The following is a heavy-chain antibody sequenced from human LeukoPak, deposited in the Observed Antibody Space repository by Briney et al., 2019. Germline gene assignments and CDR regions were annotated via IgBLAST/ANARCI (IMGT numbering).Heavy chain of an antibody. CDR2: ISYDGSNK. Sequence: PGGSLRLSCAASGFTFSSYGMHWVRQAPGKGLEWVAVISYDGSNKYYADSVKGRFTISRDNAKNSLYLQMNSLRAEDTAVYYCAREGGDGVVIMYDYGGQEPLVTVPS. CDR3: AREGGDGVVIMYDY. V-gene: IGHV3-30*03. D-gene: IGHD3-3*01. CDR1: GFTFSSYG. J-gene: IGHJ4*02.